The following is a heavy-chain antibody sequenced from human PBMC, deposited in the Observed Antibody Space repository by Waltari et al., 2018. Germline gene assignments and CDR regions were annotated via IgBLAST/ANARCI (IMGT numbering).Heavy chain of an antibody. CDR2: ITTDGSGS. D-gene: IGHD3-10*01. CDR3: ARDVVYGSGSLDS. CDR1: GFTFSGHW. V-gene: IGHV3-74*01. J-gene: IGHJ4*02. Sequence: EVQLVESGGGLVQPGGSLRLSCGVSGFTFSGHWMHWVRQAPGKGLMWVARITTDGSGSNYADSVKGRFTISRDNAKNTMFLQMNSLRAEDTAVYYCARDVVYGSGSLDSWGQGTRVTVSS.